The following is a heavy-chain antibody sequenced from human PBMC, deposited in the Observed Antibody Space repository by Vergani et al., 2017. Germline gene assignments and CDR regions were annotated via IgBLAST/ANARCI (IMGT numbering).Heavy chain of an antibody. CDR2: IYSGGST. J-gene: IGHJ4*02. Sequence: VQLVESGGGLVKPGGSLRLSCAASGFTFSDYYMSWIRQAPGKGLEWVSVIYSGGSTYYADSVKGRFTISRHNSKNTLYLQMNSLRAEDTAVYYCASGRGRVVIGYWGQGTLVTVSS. V-gene: IGHV3-53*04. CDR1: GFTFSDYY. CDR3: ASGRGRVVIGY. D-gene: IGHD3-3*01.